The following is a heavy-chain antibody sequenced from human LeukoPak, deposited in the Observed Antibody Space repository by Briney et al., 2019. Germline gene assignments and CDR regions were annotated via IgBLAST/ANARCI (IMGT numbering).Heavy chain of an antibody. V-gene: IGHV1-18*01. J-gene: IGHJ4*02. CDR2: ISAYNGNT. Sequence: ASVKVSCKASGYTFTSYGISWVRQAPGQGPEWMGWISAYNGNTNYAQKLQGRVTMTTDTSTSTAYMELRSLRSDDTAVYYCARDQDYDYVWGSPFGIPFDYWGQGTLVTVSS. CDR1: GYTFTSYG. CDR3: ARDQDYDYVWGSPFGIPFDY. D-gene: IGHD3-16*01.